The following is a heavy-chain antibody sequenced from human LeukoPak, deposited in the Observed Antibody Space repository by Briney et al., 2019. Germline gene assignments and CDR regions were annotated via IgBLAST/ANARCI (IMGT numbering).Heavy chain of an antibody. CDR1: GGSFSPYY. D-gene: IGHD6-19*01. CDR3: ARDMSSGWSTYSDY. CDR2: INHSGST. J-gene: IGHJ4*02. V-gene: IGHV4-34*01. Sequence: SETLSLTCAVYGGSFSPYYWSWIRQPPGKGLEWIGEINHSGSTNYNPSLKSRVTISVDTSKNQFSLRLSSVTAADTAVYYCARDMSSGWSTYSDYWGQGTLVTVSS.